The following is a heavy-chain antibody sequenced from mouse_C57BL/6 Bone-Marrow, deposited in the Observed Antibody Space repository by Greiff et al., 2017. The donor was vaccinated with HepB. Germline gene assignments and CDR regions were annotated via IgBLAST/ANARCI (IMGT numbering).Heavy chain of an antibody. V-gene: IGHV14-4*01. D-gene: IGHD1-1*01. CDR3: TTDYGSRAWFAY. CDR1: GFNIKDDY. CDR2: IDPENGDT. Sequence: VQLLQSGAELVRPGASVKLSCTASGFNIKDDYMHWVQQRPEQGLEWIGWIDPENGDTEYASKFQGKATITADTSANTAYLQLSSLTSEDTAVYYCTTDYGSRAWFAYWGQGTRVTVTA. J-gene: IGHJ3*01.